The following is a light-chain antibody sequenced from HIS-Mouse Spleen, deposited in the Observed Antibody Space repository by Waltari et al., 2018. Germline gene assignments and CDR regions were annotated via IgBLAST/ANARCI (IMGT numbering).Light chain of an antibody. CDR1: QGISSY. CDR2: AAS. CDR3: QQLNSYPPT. J-gene: IGKJ1*01. Sequence: DIQLTQSPSFLSASVGNRVTITCRASQGISSYLAWYQHKPWKAPKLLIYAASTLQSGVPSRFSGSGSGTEFTLTISSLQPEDFATYYCQQLNSYPPTFGQGTKVEIK. V-gene: IGKV1-9*01.